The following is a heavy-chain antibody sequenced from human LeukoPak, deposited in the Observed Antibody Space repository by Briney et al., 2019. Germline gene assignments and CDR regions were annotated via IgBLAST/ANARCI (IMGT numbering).Heavy chain of an antibody. V-gene: IGHV1-18*01. CDR2: ISAYNGNT. CDR1: GYTFTSYG. J-gene: IGHJ4*02. D-gene: IGHD3-22*01. Sequence: ASLKLSCKASGYTFTSYGISWVRQAPGQALEWMGWISAYNGNTNYAQKLQGRVTMTTDTSTSTAYMELRSLRSDDTAVYYCARAPGYYDSSGYSDYWGQGTLVTVSS. CDR3: ARAPGYYDSSGYSDY.